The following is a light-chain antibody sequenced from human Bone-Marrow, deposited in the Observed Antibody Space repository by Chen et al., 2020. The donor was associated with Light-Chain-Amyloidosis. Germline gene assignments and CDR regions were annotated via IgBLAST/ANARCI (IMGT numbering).Light chain of an antibody. J-gene: IGLJ1*01. Sequence: QSVLTQPPSASGTPGPRVTISCSGASSNIRMNYLYWYQHVPGSAPNLLLHRNKPRPPGLPHRCAASKSGTSAFVAIRGQRSEEEADYYGASWDSSRSGYVFGTGTKVIVL. V-gene: IGLV1-47*01. CDR2: RNK. CDR3: ASWDSSRSGYV. CDR1: SSNIRMNY.